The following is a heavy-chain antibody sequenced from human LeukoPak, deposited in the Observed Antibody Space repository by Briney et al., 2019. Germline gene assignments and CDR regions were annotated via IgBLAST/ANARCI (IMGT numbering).Heavy chain of an antibody. D-gene: IGHD3-3*01. CDR3: ARGRVYYDFWSGYSKYYFDY. J-gene: IGHJ4*02. V-gene: IGHV4-59*12. CDR2: IYYSGST. Sequence: SETLSLTCTVSGGSISSYYWSWIRQPPGKGLEWIGYIYYSGSTNYNPSLKSRVTISVDTSKNQFSLKLSSVTAADTAVYYCARGRVYYDFWSGYSKYYFDYWGQGTLVTVSS. CDR1: GGSISSYY.